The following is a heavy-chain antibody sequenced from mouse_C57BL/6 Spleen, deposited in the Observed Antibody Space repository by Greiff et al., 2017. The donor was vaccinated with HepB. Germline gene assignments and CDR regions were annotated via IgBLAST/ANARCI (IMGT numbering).Heavy chain of an antibody. V-gene: IGHV1-66*01. CDR3: ARSRELRGYFDV. CDR2: IYPGSGNT. Sequence: VQLQQSGPELVKPGASVKISCKASGYSFTSYYIHWVKQRPGQGLEWIGWIYPGSGNTKYNEKFKGKATLTADTSSSTAYMQLSSLTSEDAAVYYCARSRELRGYFDVWGTGTTVTVSS. D-gene: IGHD1-1*01. J-gene: IGHJ1*03. CDR1: GYSFTSYY.